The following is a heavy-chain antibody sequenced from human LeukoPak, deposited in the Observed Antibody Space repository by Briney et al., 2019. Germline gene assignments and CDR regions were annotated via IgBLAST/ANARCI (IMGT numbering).Heavy chain of an antibody. J-gene: IGHJ4*02. Sequence: GGSLRLSCAASGFTFSSYAMHWVRQAPGKGLEWVAVISYDGSNKYYADSVKGRFTISRDNSKNTLYLQMNSLRAEDTAVYYCAKGQASVTYKYFFDYWGQGTLVTVSS. CDR2: ISYDGSNK. D-gene: IGHD4-17*01. CDR1: GFTFSSYA. V-gene: IGHV3-30-3*01. CDR3: AKGQASVTYKYFFDY.